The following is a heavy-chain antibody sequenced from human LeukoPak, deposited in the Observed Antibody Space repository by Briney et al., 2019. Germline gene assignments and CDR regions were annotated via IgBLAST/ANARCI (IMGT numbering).Heavy chain of an antibody. J-gene: IGHJ6*02. D-gene: IGHD2-8*01. Sequence: ASVKVSCKASGYTFTSYAITWVRQAPGQGLECMGWISAYNGNTNYAQNLQGRVTMTTDTSTSTAYMELRSLRSDDTAVYYCARPLKHCTSGVCSTSSYYYYGLDVWGQGTTVTVSS. V-gene: IGHV1-18*01. CDR1: GYTFTSYA. CDR3: ARPLKHCTSGVCSTSSYYYYGLDV. CDR2: ISAYNGNT.